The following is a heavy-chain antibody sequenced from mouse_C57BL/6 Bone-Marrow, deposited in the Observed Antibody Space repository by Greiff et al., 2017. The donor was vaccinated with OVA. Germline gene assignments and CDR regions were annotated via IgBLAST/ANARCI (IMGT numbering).Heavy chain of an antibody. V-gene: IGHV1-19*01. CDR1: GYTFTDYY. D-gene: IGHD1-1*01. Sequence: EVKLQQSGPVLVKPGASVKMSCKASGYTFTDYYMNWVKQSHGKSLEWIGVINPYNGGTSYNQKFKGKATLTVDKSSSTAYMELNSLTSEDSAVYYCARRGVDYGYFDVWGTGTTVTVSS. J-gene: IGHJ1*03. CDR2: INPYNGGT. CDR3: ARRGVDYGYFDV.